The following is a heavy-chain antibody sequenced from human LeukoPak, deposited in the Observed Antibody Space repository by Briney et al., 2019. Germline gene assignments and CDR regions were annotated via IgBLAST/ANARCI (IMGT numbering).Heavy chain of an antibody. CDR1: GFTFSTYG. CDR3: SRLKSDTAVDDY. J-gene: IGHJ4*02. D-gene: IGHD5-18*01. Sequence: GGSLRLSCAASGFTFSTYGMSWVRQAPGKGLEWVTNIKQDGSAKFYVDSVKGRFTISRDNAKNSLYLQMNSLRAEDTAVYYCSRLKSDTAVDDYWGQGTLVTVSS. CDR2: IKQDGSAK. V-gene: IGHV3-7*05.